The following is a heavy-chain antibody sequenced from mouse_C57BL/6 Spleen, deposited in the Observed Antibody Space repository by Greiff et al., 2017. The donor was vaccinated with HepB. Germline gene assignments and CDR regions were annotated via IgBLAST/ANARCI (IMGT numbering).Heavy chain of an antibody. J-gene: IGHJ2*01. CDR1: GYTFTSYW. Sequence: QVQLQQPGAELVRPGSSVKLSCKASGYTFTSYWLHWVKQRPIQGLEWIGNIDPSDSETHYNQKFKDKATLTVDKSSSTAYMQLSSLTSEDSAVYYCARWDDGYFYYWGQGTTLTVSS. CDR2: IDPSDSET. V-gene: IGHV1-52*01. CDR3: ARWDDGYFYY. D-gene: IGHD2-3*01.